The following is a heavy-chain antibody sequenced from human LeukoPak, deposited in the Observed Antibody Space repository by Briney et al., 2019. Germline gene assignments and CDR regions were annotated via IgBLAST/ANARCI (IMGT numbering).Heavy chain of an antibody. CDR1: GSTFSGHL. Sequence: GGSLRLSCAASGSTFSGHLLHWVRQAPGKGLEWVGGTAYDGAEKYYADSVRGRFAISRDNSKSTVYLEMNSLRPEDAAVYYCAREGDRHFTFDYWGRGTLVTVSS. V-gene: IGHV3-30*01. D-gene: IGHD2/OR15-2a*01. CDR2: TAYDGAEK. J-gene: IGHJ4*02. CDR3: AREGDRHFTFDY.